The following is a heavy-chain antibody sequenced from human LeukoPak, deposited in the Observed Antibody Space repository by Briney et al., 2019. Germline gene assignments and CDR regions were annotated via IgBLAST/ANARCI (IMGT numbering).Heavy chain of an antibody. CDR3: ARRKVRGVGFDY. V-gene: IGHV4-59*08. D-gene: IGHD3-10*01. CDR2: IYYSGST. J-gene: IGHJ4*02. Sequence: SETLSLTCTVSGGSISSYYWSWIRQPPGKGLEWIGYIYYSGSTNYNPSLKSRVTISVDTSKNQFSLKLSSVTAADTAVYYCARRKVRGVGFDYRGQGTLVTVSS. CDR1: GGSISSYY.